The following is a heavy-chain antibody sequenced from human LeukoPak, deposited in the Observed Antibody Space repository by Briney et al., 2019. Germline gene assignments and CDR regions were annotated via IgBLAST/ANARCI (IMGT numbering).Heavy chain of an antibody. CDR3: AKEGAYCGGDCYSYFDY. D-gene: IGHD2-21*02. Sequence: GGSLRLSCAASGFTFSNSAMNWVRQAPAKALEWVSVISGSGGSTYYADSVKGRFTVSRDNSKNTLYLQMNSLRLEDTAVYYCAKEGAYCGGDCYSYFDYWGQGTLVTVSS. V-gene: IGHV3-23*01. CDR2: ISGSGGST. J-gene: IGHJ4*01. CDR1: GFTFSNSA.